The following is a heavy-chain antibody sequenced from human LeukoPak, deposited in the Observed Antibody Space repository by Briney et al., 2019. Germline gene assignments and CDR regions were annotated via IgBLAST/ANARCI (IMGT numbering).Heavy chain of an antibody. CDR1: GYSFTSYW. V-gene: IGHV5-51*01. CDR2: IYPGDSDT. CDR3: ARLGRYCSGGSCGLGWFDP. D-gene: IGHD2-15*01. Sequence: GESLKISCKGSGYSFTSYWIGWVRQMPGKGLEWMGIIYPGDSDTRYSPSFQGQVTISADKSISTAYLQWSSLKASDTAMYYCARLGRYCSGGSCGLGWFDPWGQGTLVTVSS. J-gene: IGHJ5*02.